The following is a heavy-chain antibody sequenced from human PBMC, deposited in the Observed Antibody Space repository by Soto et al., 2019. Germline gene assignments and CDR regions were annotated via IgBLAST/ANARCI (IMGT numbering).Heavy chain of an antibody. J-gene: IGHJ4*02. CDR3: DSAPIQGGY. Sequence: EVQLVESGGDLVKPGGSLRLSCASSGFTFSSYSMNWVRQAPGKGLEWVSSISSSSSYIYYADSVKCRFTISRDNAKNSLYQQMNSLRAEDTAVYYCDSAPIQGGYWGQGTLVTVSS. D-gene: IGHD3-10*01. CDR2: ISSSSSYI. CDR1: GFTFSSYS. V-gene: IGHV3-21*01.